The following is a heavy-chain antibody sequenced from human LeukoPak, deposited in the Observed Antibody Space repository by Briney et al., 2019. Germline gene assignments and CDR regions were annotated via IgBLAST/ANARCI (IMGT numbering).Heavy chain of an antibody. CDR2: ISSSSSYI. Sequence: GGSLRLSCAASGFTFSSYSMNWVRQAPGKGLEWVSSISSSSSYIYYADSVKGRFTISRDNAKNSLYLQMNSLRAEDTAVYYCARGGDIVVVGPPDVWGQGTTVTVSS. CDR1: GFTFSSYS. V-gene: IGHV3-21*01. D-gene: IGHD2-2*01. J-gene: IGHJ6*02. CDR3: ARGGDIVVVGPPDV.